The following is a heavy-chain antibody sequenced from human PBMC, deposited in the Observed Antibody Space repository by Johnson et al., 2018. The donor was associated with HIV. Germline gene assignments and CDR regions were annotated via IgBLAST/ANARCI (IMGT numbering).Heavy chain of an antibody. D-gene: IGHD6-19*01. CDR1: GFTFDDYG. V-gene: IGHV3-20*04. CDR3: ARGRDRSGWYRNVFDI. Sequence: EVQLVESGGGVVQPGGSLRLSCATSGFTFDDYGMSWVRQAPGKGLEWVSGINWNGGSTGYADSVKGRFTISRDNALNSLYLQMNSLRVEDTALYYCARGRDRSGWYRNVFDIWGQGTMVTVSS. CDR2: INWNGGST. J-gene: IGHJ3*02.